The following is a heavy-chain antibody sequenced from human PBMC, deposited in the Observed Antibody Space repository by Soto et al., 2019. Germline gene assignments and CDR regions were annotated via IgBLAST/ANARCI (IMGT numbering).Heavy chain of an antibody. D-gene: IGHD4-17*01. Sequence: GGSLRLSCAASGFTFSSYAMHWVRQAPGKGLEWVAVISYDGSNKYYADSVKGRFTISRDNSKNTLYLQMNSLRAEDTAVYYCAREWWTTGYGGNSVWFDPWGQGTLVTVSS. J-gene: IGHJ5*02. CDR2: ISYDGSNK. CDR1: GFTFSSYA. CDR3: AREWWTTGYGGNSVWFDP. V-gene: IGHV3-30-3*01.